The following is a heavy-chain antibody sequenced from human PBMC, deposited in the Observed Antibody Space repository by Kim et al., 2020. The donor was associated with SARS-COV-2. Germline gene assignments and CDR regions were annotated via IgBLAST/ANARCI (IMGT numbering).Heavy chain of an antibody. CDR1: GYTLTELS. D-gene: IGHD3-10*01. CDR2: FDPEDGET. Sequence: ASVKVSCKVSGYTLTELSMHWVRQAPGKGLEWMGGFDPEDGETIYAQKVQGRVTMTEDTSTDTAYMELSSLRSEDTAVYYCARMVRGVKGNNWFDPWGQGTLVTVST. J-gene: IGHJ5*02. V-gene: IGHV1-24*01. CDR3: ARMVRGVKGNNWFDP.